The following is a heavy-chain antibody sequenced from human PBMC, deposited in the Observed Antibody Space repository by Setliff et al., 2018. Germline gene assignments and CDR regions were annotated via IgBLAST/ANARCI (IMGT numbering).Heavy chain of an antibody. J-gene: IGHJ4*02. CDR3: AKGCHAGCFWSDC. V-gene: IGHV3-53*01. D-gene: IGHD2-15*01. CDR1: GFPVSRNY. Sequence: PGGSLRLSCAVSGFPVSRNYMTWVRQAPGKGLEWVSIIYSGGTTYYADSVKGRFTLSRDNSNNTLHLQMNNLTAEDTAVYYCAKGCHAGCFWSDCWGQGTLVTVSS. CDR2: IYSGGTT.